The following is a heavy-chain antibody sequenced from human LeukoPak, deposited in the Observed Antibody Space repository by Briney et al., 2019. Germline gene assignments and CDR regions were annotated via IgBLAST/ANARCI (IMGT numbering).Heavy chain of an antibody. J-gene: IGHJ6*03. D-gene: IGHD6-13*01. V-gene: IGHV1-18*01. CDR3: VRGGGAAADYSYYYMDV. CDR2: ISPIIGRA. CDR1: GGTFSSYI. Sequence: ASVKVSCKASGGTFSSYIFNWVRQAPGQGLEWMGGISPIIGRANYAQKLQGRVTMTTDTSTSTAYMELRSLRSDDTAVYYCVRGGGAAADYSYYYMDVWGKGTTVTVSS.